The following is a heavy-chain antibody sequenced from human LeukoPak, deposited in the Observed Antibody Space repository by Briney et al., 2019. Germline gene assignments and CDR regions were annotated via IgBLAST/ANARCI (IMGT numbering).Heavy chain of an antibody. V-gene: IGHV1-69*04. Sequence: SAKVSCKASGGTFSSYAISWVRQAPGQGLEWMGRIIPILGIANYAQKFQGRVTITADKSTSTAYMELSSLRSEDTAVYYCARAPRDTAMVTQTPYFDYWGQGTLVTVSS. CDR2: IIPILGIA. J-gene: IGHJ4*02. CDR3: ARAPRDTAMVTQTPYFDY. D-gene: IGHD5-18*01. CDR1: GGTFSSYA.